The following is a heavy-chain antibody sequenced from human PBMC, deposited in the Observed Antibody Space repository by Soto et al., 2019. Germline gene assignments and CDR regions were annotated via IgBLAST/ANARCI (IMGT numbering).Heavy chain of an antibody. CDR1: GFAFSTHA. D-gene: IGHD1-26*01. CDR3: AKDPPWTVGPLAMDV. CDR2: FSGSGGNI. V-gene: IGHV3-23*01. Sequence: LRLSCVASGFAFSTHAMSWVRQAPGKGLEWVSTFSGSGGNIYYAESVKGRLTISRDDSKNTLYLQMDSLRVEDTAVYYCAKDPPWTVGPLAMDVWGQGTTVTVSS. J-gene: IGHJ6*02.